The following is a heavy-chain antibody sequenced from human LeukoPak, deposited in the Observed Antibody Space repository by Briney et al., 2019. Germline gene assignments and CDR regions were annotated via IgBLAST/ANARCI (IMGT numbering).Heavy chain of an antibody. V-gene: IGHV4-34*01. Sequence: SETLSLTCAVYGGSFSGYYWSWIRQPPGKGLEWIGEINHSGSTNYNPSLKSRVTISVDTSKNQFSLKLSSVTAADTAVYYCARGPEDTVVVPLDYWGQGTLVTVSS. D-gene: IGHD2-2*01. CDR2: INHSGST. J-gene: IGHJ4*02. CDR3: ARGPEDTVVVPLDY. CDR1: GGSFSGYY.